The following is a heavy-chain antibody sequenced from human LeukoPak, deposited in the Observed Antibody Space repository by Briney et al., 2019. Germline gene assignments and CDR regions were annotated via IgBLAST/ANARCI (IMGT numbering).Heavy chain of an antibody. J-gene: IGHJ4*02. CDR1: GDSISGYY. Sequence: PSETLSLTCIVSGDSISGYYWNWIRQPPGKGLEWIGNIYHSGSTYYNPSLKSRVTISVDTSKNQFSLKLSSVTAADTAVYYCARRYSNYFFDYWGQGTLVTVSS. V-gene: IGHV4-38-2*02. CDR2: IYHSGST. D-gene: IGHD4-11*01. CDR3: ARRYSNYFFDY.